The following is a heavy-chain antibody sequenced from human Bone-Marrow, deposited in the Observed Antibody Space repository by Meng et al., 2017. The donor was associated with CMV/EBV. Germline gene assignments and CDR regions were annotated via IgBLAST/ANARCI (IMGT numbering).Heavy chain of an antibody. Sequence: GESLKISCAASGFTFSSYGMHWVRQAPGKGLEWVAFIRYDGSNKYYADSVKGRFTISRDNSKNTLYLQMNSLRVEDTAVYYCARYCSSTSCLSLFALWGRGTLDTVPS. D-gene: IGHD2-2*01. CDR1: GFTFSSYG. CDR3: ARYCSSTSCLSLFAL. CDR2: IRYDGSNK. J-gene: IGHJ2*01. V-gene: IGHV3-30*02.